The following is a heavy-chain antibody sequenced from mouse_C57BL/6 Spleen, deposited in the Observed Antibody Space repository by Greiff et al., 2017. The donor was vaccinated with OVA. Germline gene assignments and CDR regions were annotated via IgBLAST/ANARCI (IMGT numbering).Heavy chain of an antibody. V-gene: IGHV1-69*01. D-gene: IGHD1-1*01. Sequence: QVQLKQSGAELVMPGASVKLSCKASGYTFTSYWMHWVKQRPGQGLEWIGEIDPSDSYTNYNQKFKGKSTFTVDKSSSTAYMQLSSLTSEDTAIYYCESGPDYYGSSYVRYCDVWGTGTTVTVSS. J-gene: IGHJ1*03. CDR3: ESGPDYYGSSYVRYCDV. CDR2: IDPSDSYT. CDR1: GYTFTSYW.